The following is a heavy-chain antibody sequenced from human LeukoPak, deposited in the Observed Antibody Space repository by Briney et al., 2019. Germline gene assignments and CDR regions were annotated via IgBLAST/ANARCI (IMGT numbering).Heavy chain of an antibody. CDR1: GGSMGSYY. D-gene: IGHD3-9*01. V-gene: IGHV4-59*01. CDR2: IYYSGST. J-gene: IGHJ4*02. CDR3: ARGLTIYDILTAYYTFPYFDY. Sequence: SETLSLTCSVSGGSMGSYYWSWIRQPPWQGLEWIGYIYYSGSTNYNPSLKSRVTISVDTSKNQFSLNLSSVTAADTAVYYCARGLTIYDILTAYYTFPYFDYWGQGTLVTVSS.